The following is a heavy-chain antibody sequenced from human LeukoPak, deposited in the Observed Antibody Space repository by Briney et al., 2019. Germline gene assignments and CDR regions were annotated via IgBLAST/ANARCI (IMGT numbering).Heavy chain of an antibody. D-gene: IGHD3-10*01. CDR2: MNPNSGNT. J-gene: IGHJ4*02. CDR3: ASKRTLMVRGLVYYIDY. V-gene: IGHV1-8*02. Sequence: ASVKVSCKASGYTFTGCYMHWVRQATGQGLERMGWMNPNSGNTGYAQKFQGRVTMTRNTSISTAYMELSSLRSEDTAVYYCASKRTLMVRGLVYYIDYWGQGTLVTVSS. CDR1: GYTFTGCY.